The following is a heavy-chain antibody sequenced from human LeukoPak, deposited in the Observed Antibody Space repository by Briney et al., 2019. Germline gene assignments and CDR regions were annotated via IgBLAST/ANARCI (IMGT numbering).Heavy chain of an antibody. CDR2: ISSSSSYI. D-gene: IGHD3-22*01. CDR1: GFTFSSDS. Sequence: GGSLRLSCAASGFTFSSDSMNWVRQAPGKGLEWVSSISSSSSYIYYADSVKGRFTISRDNAKNSLYLQMNSLRAEDTAVYYCARDWDYYDSSGYYYPDYWGQGTLVTVSS. V-gene: IGHV3-21*01. J-gene: IGHJ4*02. CDR3: ARDWDYYDSSGYYYPDY.